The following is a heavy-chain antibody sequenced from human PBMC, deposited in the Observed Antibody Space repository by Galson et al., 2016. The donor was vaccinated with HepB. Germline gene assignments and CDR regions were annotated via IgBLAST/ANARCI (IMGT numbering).Heavy chain of an antibody. Sequence: SLRLSCAASGFTFSTYGMHWVRQAPGAGLQWVAVIWSDGNNKYYANSVKGRFTISRDNSKKTLYLQMNILKTEDTAIYYCAKGGRTGYYYGIDVWGQGTTVTVSS. CDR2: IWSDGNNK. CDR1: GFTFSTYG. CDR3: AKGGRTGYYYGIDV. D-gene: IGHD2-8*02. V-gene: IGHV3-33*06. J-gene: IGHJ6*02.